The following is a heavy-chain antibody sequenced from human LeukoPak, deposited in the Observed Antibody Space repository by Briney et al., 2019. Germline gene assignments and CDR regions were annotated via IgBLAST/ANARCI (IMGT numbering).Heavy chain of an antibody. CDR3: VRQRGDILTGYYMPREFDY. Sequence: PGGSPRLSCAASGFTSSSYEMTWVRPAPGKGLERVSYICSRVGTIYYAHSVKGRFTISRDNAKNVLYLQMNSLRAEDTAVYYCVRQRGDILTGYYMPREFDYWGQGTLVTVST. CDR1: GFTSSSYE. D-gene: IGHD3-9*01. CDR2: ICSRVGTI. V-gene: IGHV3-48*03. J-gene: IGHJ4*02.